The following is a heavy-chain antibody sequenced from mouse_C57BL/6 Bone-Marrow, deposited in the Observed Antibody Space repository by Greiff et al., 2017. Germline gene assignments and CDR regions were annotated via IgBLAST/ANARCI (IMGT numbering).Heavy chain of an antibody. CDR1: GYTFTSYG. Sequence: VKLMESGAELARPGASVKLSCKASGYTFTSYGISWVKQRTGQGLEWIGEIYPRSGNTYYNEKFKGKATLTADKSSSTAYMELRSLTSEDSAVYFCARDYGSSVAWFAYWGQGTLVTVSA. D-gene: IGHD1-1*01. CDR3: ARDYGSSVAWFAY. J-gene: IGHJ3*01. CDR2: IYPRSGNT. V-gene: IGHV1-81*01.